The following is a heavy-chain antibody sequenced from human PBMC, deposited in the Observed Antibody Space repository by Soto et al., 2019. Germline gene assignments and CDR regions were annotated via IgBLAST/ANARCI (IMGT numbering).Heavy chain of an antibody. J-gene: IGHJ6*02. Sequence: GASVKVSCKASGFTFTSSAVQWVRQARGQRLEWIGWIVVGSGNTNYAQKFQERVTITRDMSTSTAYMELSSLRSEDTAVYYCASGSAERYYYYSGMDVWGQGTTVTVSS. CDR2: IVVGSGNT. CDR1: GFTFTSSA. D-gene: IGHD6-6*01. CDR3: ASGSAERYYYYSGMDV. V-gene: IGHV1-58*01.